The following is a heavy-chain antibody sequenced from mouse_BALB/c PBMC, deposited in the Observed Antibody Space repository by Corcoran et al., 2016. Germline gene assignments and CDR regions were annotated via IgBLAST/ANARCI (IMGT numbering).Heavy chain of an antibody. CDR1: GFNIKDTY. V-gene: IGHV14-3*02. CDR3: AYYGNWFAY. Sequence: EVQLQQSGAELVKPGASVKLSCTASGFNIKDTYMHWVKQRPEQGLEWIGWIDPENGNTIYDPKFQGKASITADTSSNTAYLQLSSLTSEDTAVYYCAYYGNWFAYWGQGTLVTVSA. CDR2: IDPENGNT. D-gene: IGHD2-1*01. J-gene: IGHJ3*01.